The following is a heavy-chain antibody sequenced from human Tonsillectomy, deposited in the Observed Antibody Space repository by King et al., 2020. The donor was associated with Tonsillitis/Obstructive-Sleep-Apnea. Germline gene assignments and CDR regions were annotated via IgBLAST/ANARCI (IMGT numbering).Heavy chain of an antibody. CDR2: ISSSGSTI. V-gene: IGHV3-48*03. CDR1: GFTFSSYE. CDR3: ARDRGRLRYSGFDP. J-gene: IGHJ5*02. D-gene: IGHD3-9*01. Sequence: VQLVESGGGLVQPGGSLRLSCAASGFTFSSYEMNWVRQAPGKGLEWVSYISSSGSTIYYADSVKGRFTISRDNAKNSLYLQMNSLRAEDTAVYYCARDRGRLRYSGFDPWGQGTLVTVSS.